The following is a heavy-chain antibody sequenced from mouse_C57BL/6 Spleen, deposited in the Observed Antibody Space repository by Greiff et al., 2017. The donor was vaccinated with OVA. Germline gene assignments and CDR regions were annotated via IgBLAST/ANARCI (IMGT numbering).Heavy chain of an antibody. V-gene: IGHV1-69*01. CDR3: ARVYSNYGDWFAY. CDR2: LDPSDSYT. Sequence: QVQLQQPGAELVMPGASVKLSCKASGYTFTSYWMHWVKQRPGQGLEWIGELDPSDSYTNYNQKFKGKSTLTVDKSSSTAYMQLSSLTSEDSAVYYCARVYSNYGDWFAYWGQGTLVTVSA. CDR1: GYTFTSYW. D-gene: IGHD2-5*01. J-gene: IGHJ3*01.